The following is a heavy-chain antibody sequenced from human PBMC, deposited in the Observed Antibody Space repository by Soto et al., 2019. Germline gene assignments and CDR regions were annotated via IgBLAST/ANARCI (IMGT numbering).Heavy chain of an antibody. D-gene: IGHD6-13*01. Sequence: GGSLRLSCAASGFTFSSYGMHWVRQAPGKGLEWVAVISYDGSNKYYADSVKGRFTISRDNSKNTLYLQMNSLRAEDTAVYYYAKVLVASSWYYYGMDVWGQGTTVTVSS. V-gene: IGHV3-30*18. CDR3: AKVLVASSWYYYGMDV. CDR2: ISYDGSNK. CDR1: GFTFSSYG. J-gene: IGHJ6*02.